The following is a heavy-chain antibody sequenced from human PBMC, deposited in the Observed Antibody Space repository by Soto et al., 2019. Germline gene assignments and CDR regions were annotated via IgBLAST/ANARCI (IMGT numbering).Heavy chain of an antibody. J-gene: IGHJ4*02. CDR2: TKQDESEK. CDR1: GFTFGDYW. V-gene: IGHV3-7*01. CDR3: VREGYSGFVS. Sequence: EVQLVESGGGLVQPGGSLRLSCATSGFTFGDYWMSWVRQAPGKRLEWVANTKQDESEKYYVGSVRGRFTISRDNTKNSLALQMTILISEDTAVYFCVREGYSGFVSWGQGTLVPVSS. D-gene: IGHD6-13*01.